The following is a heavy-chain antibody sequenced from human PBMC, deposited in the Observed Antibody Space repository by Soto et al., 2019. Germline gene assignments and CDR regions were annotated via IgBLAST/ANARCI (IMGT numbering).Heavy chain of an antibody. J-gene: IGHJ6*02. D-gene: IGHD1-1*01. CDR3: TRDVDPAYRNNWYYGYYGMDV. V-gene: IGHV3-33*01. CDR2: IWYDGSNK. Sequence: QVQLVESGGGVVQPGRSLRLSCAASGFTFSSYGMHWVRQAPGKGQEWVSVIWYDGSNKYYADSVKGRFTISRDNYKNTLYLQMNSLRAEDTAVYYCTRDVDPAYRNNWYYGYYGMDVLGQGTTVTVSS. CDR1: GFTFSSYG.